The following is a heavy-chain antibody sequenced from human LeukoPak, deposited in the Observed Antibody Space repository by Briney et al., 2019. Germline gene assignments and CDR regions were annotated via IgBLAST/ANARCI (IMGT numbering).Heavy chain of an antibody. V-gene: IGHV3-30*04. J-gene: IGHJ4*02. Sequence: GGSLRLSCAASGFTFSNYAMHWVRQAPGKGLEWVAVISYDGRKKYIADSVKGRFTISRDNSKNTLYLQMNSLTAGDTADYYCARDNNADYWGQGTLVTVSS. CDR2: ISYDGRKK. CDR1: GFTFSNYA. D-gene: IGHD1/OR15-1a*01. CDR3: ARDNNADY.